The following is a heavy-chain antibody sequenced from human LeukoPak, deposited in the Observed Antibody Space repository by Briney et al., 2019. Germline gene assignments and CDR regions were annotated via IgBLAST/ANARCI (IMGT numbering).Heavy chain of an antibody. V-gene: IGHV1-18*01. CDR1: GYTFTTYD. D-gene: IGHD2-2*01. CDR3: ARGAGTSSSGIDY. J-gene: IGHJ4*02. CDR2: IRTYNNINT. Sequence: GASVKVSCKASGYTFTTYDITWVRQAPGQGLEWMGWIRTYNNINTNYAQKLQGRVTLTTDTSTTTAYMELRSLRSDDTAVYYCARGAGTSSSGIDYWGQGTLVAVSS.